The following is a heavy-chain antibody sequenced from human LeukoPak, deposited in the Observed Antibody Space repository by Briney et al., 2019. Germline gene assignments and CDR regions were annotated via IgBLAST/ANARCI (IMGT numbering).Heavy chain of an antibody. CDR1: GFTFSSYA. D-gene: IGHD2-15*01. Sequence: GGSPRLSCAASGFTFSSYAMSWVRQAPGKGLEWVSAISGSGGSTYYADSVKGRFTISRDNSKNTLYLQMNSLRAEDTAVYYCAKDSPAYCSGGSCYSSSWGQGTLVTVSS. J-gene: IGHJ5*02. CDR2: ISGSGGST. V-gene: IGHV3-23*01. CDR3: AKDSPAYCSGGSCYSSS.